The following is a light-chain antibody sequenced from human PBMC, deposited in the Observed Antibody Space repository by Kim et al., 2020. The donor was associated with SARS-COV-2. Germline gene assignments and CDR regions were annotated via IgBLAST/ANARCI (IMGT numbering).Light chain of an antibody. CDR3: QQYGSSPLIT. V-gene: IGKV3-20*01. Sequence: PGERATLACRASQSVSSSYLAWYQQEPGQAPRLLIYGAASRATGIPDRFSGSGSGTDFTLIISRLGPEDFAVYYCQQYGSSPLITFGQGTRLEIK. CDR1: QSVSSSY. CDR2: GAA. J-gene: IGKJ5*01.